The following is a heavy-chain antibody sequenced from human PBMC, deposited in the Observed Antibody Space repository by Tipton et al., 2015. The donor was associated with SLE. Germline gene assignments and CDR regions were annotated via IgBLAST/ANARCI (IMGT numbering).Heavy chain of an antibody. J-gene: IGHJ4*02. V-gene: IGHV3-15*01. CDR2: IKSKIDGGTT. CDR3: TTGLVGVTGY. CDR1: GFSFSNDW. D-gene: IGHD1-26*01. Sequence: QLVQSGRGLVKPGGSLRLSCAVSGFSFSNDWMSWVRQAPGKGLEWVGHIKSKIDGGTTDYAAPVKGRFTISSVDSKNTVYLQMNSLKTEDTAVYYCTTGLVGVTGYWGQGTLVTVSS.